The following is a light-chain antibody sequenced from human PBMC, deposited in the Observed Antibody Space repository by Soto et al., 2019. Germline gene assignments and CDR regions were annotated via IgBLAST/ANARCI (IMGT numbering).Light chain of an antibody. CDR2: LGS. CDR1: QSLLQSDGYNY. J-gene: IGKJ2*01. CDR3: MQALPTPPYT. Sequence: DIVVTQSPLSLRVTPGEPASISCRSSQSLLQSDGYNYLDWYLQKTGQSPQLLIYLGSNRASGVPDRFSGSGSGTDFTLKISRVEAEDVGVYYCMQALPTPPYTFGQGTKLEIK. V-gene: IGKV2-28*01.